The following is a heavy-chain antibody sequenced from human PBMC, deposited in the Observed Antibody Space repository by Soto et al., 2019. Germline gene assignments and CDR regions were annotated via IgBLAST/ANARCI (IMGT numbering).Heavy chain of an antibody. CDR3: ATEELCGADCYFFKH. J-gene: IGHJ4*02. Sequence: GGSLRLSCAVSGFNLRNYEMNWVRQVPGKGLEWISKISGSNNNIYYADSVQGRFTISRDNANNVLFLQMTSLRAEDTATYHCATEELCGADCYFFKHWGQGTLVTVSS. D-gene: IGHD2-21*02. CDR2: ISGSNNNI. V-gene: IGHV3-48*03. CDR1: GFNLRNYE.